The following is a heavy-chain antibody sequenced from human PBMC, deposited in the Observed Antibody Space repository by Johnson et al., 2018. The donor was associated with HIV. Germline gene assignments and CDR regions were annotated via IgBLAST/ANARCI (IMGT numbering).Heavy chain of an antibody. V-gene: IGHV3-11*04. D-gene: IGHD6-13*01. CDR1: GFTVSSNY. CDR3: ARDRLLIAAAGMEGFAFDI. J-gene: IGHJ3*02. CDR2: ISGSADTI. Sequence: QVQLLESGGGLIQPGGSLRLSCAASGFTVSSNYMSWIRQAPGKGLEWVSYISGSADTIYYTDSVKGRFTISRDNAKNSLYLQMNSLRAEDTAVYYCARDRLLIAAAGMEGFAFDIWGQGTTVTVSS.